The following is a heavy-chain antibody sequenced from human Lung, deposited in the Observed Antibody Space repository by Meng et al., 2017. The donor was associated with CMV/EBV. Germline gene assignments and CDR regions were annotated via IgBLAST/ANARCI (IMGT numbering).Heavy chain of an antibody. CDR3: ARDRAMGSSWFDP. D-gene: IGHD2-2*01. CDR1: GGTFSSYA. J-gene: IGHJ5*02. CDR2: IIPIFGTA. V-gene: IGHV1-69*05. Sequence: SAKVSXKASGGTFSSYAISWVRQAPGQGLEWMGGIIPIFGTANYAQKFQGRVTMTTDTSTSTAYMELRSLRFDDTAVYYCARDRAMGSSWFDPWGQGTLVTVSS.